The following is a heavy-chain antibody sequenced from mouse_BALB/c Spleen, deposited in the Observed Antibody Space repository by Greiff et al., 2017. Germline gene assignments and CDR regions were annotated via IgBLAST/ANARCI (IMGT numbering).Heavy chain of an antibody. CDR1: GFTFSSYG. D-gene: IGHD1-2*01. V-gene: IGHV5-6-3*01. Sequence: EVKLMESGGGLVQPGGSLKLSCAASGFTFSSYGMSWVRQTPDKRLELVATINSNGGSTYYPDSVKGRFTISRDNAKNTLYLQMSSLKSEDTAMYYCARDSTAPFAYWGQGTLVTVSA. CDR3: ARDSTAPFAY. J-gene: IGHJ3*01. CDR2: INSNGGST.